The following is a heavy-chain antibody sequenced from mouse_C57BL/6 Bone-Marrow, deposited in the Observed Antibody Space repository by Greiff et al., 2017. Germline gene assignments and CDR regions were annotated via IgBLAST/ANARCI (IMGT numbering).Heavy chain of an antibody. V-gene: IGHV2-3*01. CDR2: IWGDGST. D-gene: IGHD2-12*01. J-gene: IGHJ3*01. Sequence: VQLQQSGPGLVAPSQSLSITCTVSGFSLPSSGVSWVRQPPGKGLEWLGVIWGDGSTNYHSALISRLSISKDNSKSQVFLKLNSLQTDDTATYYCAKQDDGAWFAYWGQGTLVTVSA. CDR3: AKQDDGAWFAY. CDR1: GFSLPSSG.